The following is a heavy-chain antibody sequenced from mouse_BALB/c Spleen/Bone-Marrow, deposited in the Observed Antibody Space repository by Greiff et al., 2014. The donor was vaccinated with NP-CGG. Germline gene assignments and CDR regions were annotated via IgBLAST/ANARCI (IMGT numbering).Heavy chain of an antibody. CDR2: ISCYNGAT. CDR3: ARSCGAYGYDGGYYFDY. D-gene: IGHD2-2*01. J-gene: IGHJ2*01. Sequence: LVKTGASVKISCKASGYSFTGYYMHWVKQSHGKSLEWIGYISCYNGATSYNQKFKGKATFTVDTSSSTAYMQFXXXXSEXXXXYYCARSCGAYGYDGGYYFDYWGQGTTLTVSS. CDR1: GYSFTGYY. V-gene: IGHV1S34*01.